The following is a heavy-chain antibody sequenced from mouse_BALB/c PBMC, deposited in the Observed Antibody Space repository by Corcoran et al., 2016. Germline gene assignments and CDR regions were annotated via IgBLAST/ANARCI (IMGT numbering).Heavy chain of an antibody. D-gene: IGHD2-3*01. J-gene: IGHJ3*01. Sequence: QIQLVQSGPELKKPGETVKISCKASGYTFTNYGMNWVKQAPGKGLKWMGWINTYTGEPTYADDFKGRFAFSLETSASTAYLQINNLKNEDTATYFCARKDDGYYAVAYWGQGTLVTVSA. CDR1: GYTFTNYG. V-gene: IGHV9-3-1*01. CDR2: INTYTGEP. CDR3: ARKDDGYYAVAY.